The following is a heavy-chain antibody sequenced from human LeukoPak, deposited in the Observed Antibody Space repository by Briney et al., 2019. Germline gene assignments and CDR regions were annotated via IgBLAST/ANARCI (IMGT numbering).Heavy chain of an antibody. Sequence: PGGSLRLSCAASGFTFSSYAMSWVRQAPGKGLEWVSAISGSGGSTYHADSVEGRFTISRDNSKNTLYLQMNSLRAEDTAVYYCAKDRGVVVPAAMNRWGQGTLVTVSS. V-gene: IGHV3-23*01. CDR2: ISGSGGST. J-gene: IGHJ5*02. D-gene: IGHD2-2*01. CDR1: GFTFSSYA. CDR3: AKDRGVVVPAAMNR.